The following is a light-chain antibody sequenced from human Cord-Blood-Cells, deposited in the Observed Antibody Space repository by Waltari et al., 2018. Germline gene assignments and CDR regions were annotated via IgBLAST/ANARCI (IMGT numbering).Light chain of an antibody. Sequence: DIQMSQYPSTLSAYVGERVTITCRARQCISSWLAWNQQQPAKAPKLLIYDASCIESGVPSRFSGSGSGTEFTLTISSLQPNEFATYYCRQNKRYLTFGGGTKVEIK. CDR2: DAS. CDR3: RQNKRYLT. J-gene: IGKJ4*01. CDR1: QCISSW. V-gene: IGKV1-5*01.